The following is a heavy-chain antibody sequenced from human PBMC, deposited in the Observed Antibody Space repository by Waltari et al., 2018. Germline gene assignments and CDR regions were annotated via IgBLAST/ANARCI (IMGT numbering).Heavy chain of an antibody. Sequence: QVQLVQSGAEVKKPGSSVKVSCKAPGGTFSSYPITWVRQPPGQGLEWMGGIIPIFGTANYAQKFQGRVTITTDESTSTAYMELSSLRSEDTAVYYCARESVQYYYYYMDVWGKGTTVTVSS. D-gene: IGHD3-10*02. V-gene: IGHV1-69*05. CDR3: ARESVQYYYYYMDV. CDR1: GGTFSSYP. CDR2: IIPIFGTA. J-gene: IGHJ6*03.